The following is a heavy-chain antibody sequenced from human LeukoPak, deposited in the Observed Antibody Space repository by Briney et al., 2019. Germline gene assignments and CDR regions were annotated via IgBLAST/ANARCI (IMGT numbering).Heavy chain of an antibody. J-gene: IGHJ4*02. V-gene: IGHV3-30*02. D-gene: IGHD4-23*01. CDR1: GLTFTSHG. CDR2: VRNDGSDT. CDR3: ARDRGKDYFDS. Sequence: GGSLRLSCTTSGLTFTSHGFHWLRQVVGKRLEWVAFVRNDGSDTYHANSVKGRFSISRDDSKNTLYLQMNSLRAKDTAIYYCARDRGKDYFDSWGQGTQVIVSS.